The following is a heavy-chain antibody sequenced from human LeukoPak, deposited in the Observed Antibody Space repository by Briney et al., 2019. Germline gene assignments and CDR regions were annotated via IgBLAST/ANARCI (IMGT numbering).Heavy chain of an antibody. CDR1: GGSISSSSYY. CDR2: IYYSGCT. V-gene: IGHV4-39*07. D-gene: IGHD6-19*01. J-gene: IGHJ5*02. Sequence: PSETLSLTCTVSGGSISSSSYYWGGIRQPPGKGLEWIGSIYYSGCTYYNPSLKSRVTISVEKTKNQFSRKMTSDTVAETAVYYCARVWGKQYAWGQGTLVTVSS. CDR3: ARVWGKQYA.